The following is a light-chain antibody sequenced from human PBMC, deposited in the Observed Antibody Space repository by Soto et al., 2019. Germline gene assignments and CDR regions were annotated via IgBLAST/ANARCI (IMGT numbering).Light chain of an antibody. CDR2: AVS. CDR3: SSYVGNNNLV. V-gene: IGLV2-8*01. Sequence: QSALTQPPSASGSPGQSVTISCTGTSTDVGAYNFVSWYQQHPGKAPKLMIDAVSKRPSRVPDRFSGSKSGNTASLTVSGLQDDDEADYYCSSYVGNNNLVFGGGTKLTVL. CDR1: STDVGAYNF. J-gene: IGLJ2*01.